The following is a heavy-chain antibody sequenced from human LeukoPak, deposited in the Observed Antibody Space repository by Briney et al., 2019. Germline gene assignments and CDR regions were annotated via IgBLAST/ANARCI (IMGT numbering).Heavy chain of an antibody. V-gene: IGHV3-7*01. J-gene: IGHJ4*02. Sequence: GGSLRLSCVASGFPFDRYWMSWVRQAPGKGLEWVANIKHDGSEKNFVDSVKGRFTISRDNAENSLFLQMNSLRADDTAVYFCARRPIYGAYFDFWGQGTLVTVSS. CDR1: GFPFDRYW. CDR2: IKHDGSEK. D-gene: IGHD3-3*02. CDR3: ARRPIYGAYFDF.